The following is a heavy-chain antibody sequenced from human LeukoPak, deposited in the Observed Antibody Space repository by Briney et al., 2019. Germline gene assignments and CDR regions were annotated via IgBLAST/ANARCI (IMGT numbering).Heavy chain of an antibody. CDR3: ATAIVVVVASTAAFDI. Sequence: ASVKVSYKASGGTFRSYGISWLRQAPGQGLEWMGGIFPISGTTNYAQKFQGRVTMTEDTSTDTAYMELTSLRSEDTAVYYCATAIVVVVASTAAFDIWGQGTMVTVSS. D-gene: IGHD2-15*01. J-gene: IGHJ3*02. CDR1: GGTFRSYG. CDR2: IFPISGTT. V-gene: IGHV1-69*06.